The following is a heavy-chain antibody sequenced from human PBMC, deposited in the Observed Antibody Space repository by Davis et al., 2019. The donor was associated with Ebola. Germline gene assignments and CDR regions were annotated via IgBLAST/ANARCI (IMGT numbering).Heavy chain of an antibody. J-gene: IGHJ4*02. V-gene: IGHV4-59*11. CDR2: VYYSGST. CDR3: ARGWDSSGWKD. Sequence: SETLSPTCTVPGVSISSHYWRWIRQPPGKGLEWLGYVYYSGSTNYNPSHKSRVTISVDSSKNQFSLKLSSVTAADTAVYYCARGWDSSGWKDWGQGTLVTVSS. CDR1: GVSISSHY. D-gene: IGHD6-19*01.